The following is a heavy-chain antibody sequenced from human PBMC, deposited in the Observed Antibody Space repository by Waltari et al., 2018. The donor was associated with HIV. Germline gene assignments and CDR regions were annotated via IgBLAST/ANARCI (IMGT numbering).Heavy chain of an antibody. D-gene: IGHD1-26*01. Sequence: QVQLIQSGAEVKKPGASVKVSCKVFGYTLTELSMHWVRQAPGKGLEWMGGVDPEDDETIYAQKFQGRDTMTEDTATDSAYMELSSLTSEDTAVYYCATGGGTTSIQLYDLDVWGQGTTVTVSS. CDR2: VDPEDDET. CDR1: GYTLTELS. J-gene: IGHJ6*02. V-gene: IGHV1-24*01. CDR3: ATGGGTTSIQLYDLDV.